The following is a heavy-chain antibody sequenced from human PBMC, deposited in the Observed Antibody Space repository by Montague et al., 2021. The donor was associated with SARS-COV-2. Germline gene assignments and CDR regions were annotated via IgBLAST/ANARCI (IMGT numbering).Heavy chain of an antibody. V-gene: IGHV3-23*03. Sequence: SLRLSCAASGFTFSSYAMRWVRQAPGKGLEWVSVICTGGSSTYYADSVEGRFTISRDNSKNTLYLQMNSLRAEDTAVYYCAKDWGYSNAGYYYYDGMDVWGQGTTVTVSS. CDR1: GFTFSSYA. CDR3: AKDWGYSNAGYYYYDGMDV. D-gene: IGHD4-11*01. J-gene: IGHJ6*02. CDR2: ICTGGSST.